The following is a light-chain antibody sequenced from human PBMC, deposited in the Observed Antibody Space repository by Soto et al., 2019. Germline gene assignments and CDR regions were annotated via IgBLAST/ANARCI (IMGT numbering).Light chain of an antibody. CDR2: DAS. Sequence: EIVLTQSPATLSLSPGERATLSCRASQSVSSYLAWYQQKPGQAPRLLIYDASNRATGIPARFSGSGSGTDCTLTISSLEPEDFAVYYCQQRSNWPPTLGQGTRLEI. CDR1: QSVSSY. J-gene: IGKJ5*01. CDR3: QQRSNWPPT. V-gene: IGKV3-11*01.